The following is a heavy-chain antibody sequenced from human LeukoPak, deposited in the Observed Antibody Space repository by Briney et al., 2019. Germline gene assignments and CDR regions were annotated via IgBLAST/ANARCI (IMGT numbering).Heavy chain of an antibody. CDR3: ARHYGP. J-gene: IGHJ5*02. V-gene: IGHV4-39*01. D-gene: IGHD3-10*01. CDR1: GFTFSSYSMN. CDR2: IYDSGSI. Sequence: GSLRLSCAASGFTFSSYSMNWVRQPPGKGLEWIGSIYDSGSIYYNPSLKSRVTISVDTSKNQFSLKLNSVTAADTAVYYCARHYGPWGQGTLVTVSS.